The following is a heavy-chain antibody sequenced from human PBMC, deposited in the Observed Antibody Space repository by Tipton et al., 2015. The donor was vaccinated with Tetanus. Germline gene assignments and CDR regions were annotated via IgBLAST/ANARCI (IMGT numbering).Heavy chain of an antibody. D-gene: IGHD5-18*01. J-gene: IGHJ4*02. Sequence: SLRLSCTASGFTFGDFAMSWFRLAPGKGLEWVGYIKRKAHGGTTQYAASVKGRFAISRDDSESIAYLQMNSLKTEDTAVYYCSRGILGPGYSYEPPRNFDCWGQGPLVTV. CDR2: IKRKAHGGTT. V-gene: IGHV3-49*03. CDR3: SRGILGPGYSYEPPRNFDC. CDR1: GFTFGDFA.